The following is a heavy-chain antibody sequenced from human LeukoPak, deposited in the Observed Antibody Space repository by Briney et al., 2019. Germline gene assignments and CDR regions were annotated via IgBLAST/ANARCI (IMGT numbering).Heavy chain of an antibody. CDR2: ISSSGSTI. D-gene: IGHD1-26*01. V-gene: IGHV3-48*03. CDR1: GFTFSSYE. Sequence: QPGGSLRLSCAASGFTFSSYEMTWVRQAPGKGLEWVSYISSSGSTIYYADSVKGRFTISRDNAKNTLYLQMNSLRAEDTAVYYCARARSELLEQQGYWGQGTLVTVSS. CDR3: ARARSELLEQQGY. J-gene: IGHJ4*02.